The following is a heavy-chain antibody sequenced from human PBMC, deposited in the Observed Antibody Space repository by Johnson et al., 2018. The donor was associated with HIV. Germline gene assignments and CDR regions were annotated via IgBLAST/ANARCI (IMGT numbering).Heavy chain of an antibody. D-gene: IGHD7-27*01. J-gene: IGHJ3*01. CDR3: ARDFGHWDDAFGF. CDR2: SNSDGSRT. Sequence: MLLVESGGGLVQPGGSLRLSCAASGFIFSRSWMHWVRQVPGKGLVWVSRSNSDGSRTTYADSVKGRFTISSDKAKNTLHLQMNSLRAEDTAVYYCARDFGHWDDAFGFWGRGTMVTVSS. CDR1: GFIFSRSW. V-gene: IGHV3-74*01.